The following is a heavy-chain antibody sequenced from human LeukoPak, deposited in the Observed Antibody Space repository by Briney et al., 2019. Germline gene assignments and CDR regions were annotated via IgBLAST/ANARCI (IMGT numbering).Heavy chain of an antibody. J-gene: IGHJ6*02. CDR3: ASADLAPYYGMDV. Sequence: SETLSLTCTVSGGSISSYYWSWIRQPPGKGLEWIGYIYYRGSTNYNPSLKSRVTISVDTSKNQFSLKLSSVTAADTAVYYCASADLAPYYGMDVWGQGTTVTVSS. V-gene: IGHV4-59*08. CDR1: GGSISSYY. CDR2: IYYRGST.